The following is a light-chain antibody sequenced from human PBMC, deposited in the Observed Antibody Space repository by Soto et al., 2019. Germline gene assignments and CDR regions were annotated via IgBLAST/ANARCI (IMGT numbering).Light chain of an antibody. V-gene: IGLV2-14*01. CDR3: SSYTSSSTLVV. CDR1: SSDVGGYNY. CDR2: EVT. J-gene: IGLJ2*01. Sequence: QSALTQPASVSGSPGQSITISCTGTSSDVGGYNYVSWYQQHPGKAPKIMIYEVTNWPSGVSNRFSGSKSGNTASLTISGLQAEDEADYYCSSYTSSSTLVVFGGGTQLTVL.